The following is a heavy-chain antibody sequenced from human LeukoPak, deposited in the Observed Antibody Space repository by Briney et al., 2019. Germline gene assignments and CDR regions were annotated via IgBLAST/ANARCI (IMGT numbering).Heavy chain of an antibody. CDR3: ARRDGIEYSSSSEGYYFDY. V-gene: IGHV5-51*01. Sequence: GESLKISCKGSGYSFTSYWIGWVRQMPGKGLEWMGIIYPGDSDTRYSPSFQGQVTISADKSISTAYLQWSSLKASDTAMYYCARRDGIEYSSSSEGYYFDYWGQGTLVTVSS. CDR1: GYSFTSYW. D-gene: IGHD6-6*01. J-gene: IGHJ4*02. CDR2: IYPGDSDT.